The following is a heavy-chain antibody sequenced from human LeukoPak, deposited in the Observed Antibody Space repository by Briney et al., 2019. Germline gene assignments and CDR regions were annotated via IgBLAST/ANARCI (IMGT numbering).Heavy chain of an antibody. Sequence: GGSLRLSCVASGFTFSSYAMGWVRQAPGKGLEWVSAISGSGVTTHYAGSVKGRFSISRDNSKNTLYLQMNSLRAEDTAVYYCARSVDIDYWGQGTLVTVSS. CDR1: GFTFSSYA. J-gene: IGHJ4*02. D-gene: IGHD5-12*01. CDR2: ISGSGVTT. CDR3: ARSVDIDY. V-gene: IGHV3-23*01.